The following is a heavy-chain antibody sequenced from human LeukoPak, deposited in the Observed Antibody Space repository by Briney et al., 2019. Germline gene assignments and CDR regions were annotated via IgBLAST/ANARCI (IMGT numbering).Heavy chain of an antibody. CDR1: GFTFDDYA. Sequence: GGSLRLSCAASGFTFDDYAMHWVRQAPGKGLEWVSLISWDGGSTYYADSVKGRFTISRDNSKNSLYLQMNGLRAEDTALYYCAKVSGEYSSSSGDYWGQGTLVTVSS. CDR2: ISWDGGST. CDR3: AKVSGEYSSSSGDY. V-gene: IGHV3-43D*03. J-gene: IGHJ4*02. D-gene: IGHD6-6*01.